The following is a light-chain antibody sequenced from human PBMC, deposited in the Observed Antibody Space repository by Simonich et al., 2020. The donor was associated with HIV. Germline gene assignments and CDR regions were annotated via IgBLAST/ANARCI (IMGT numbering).Light chain of an antibody. V-gene: IGKV3-15*01. CDR3: HQYNNRPLT. CDR1: QSVSSN. Sequence: IVMTQSPAPLSVSPGERVTLSCRASQSVSSNLAWYQQKPGHSPRLLIYGASTRATGIPAKFSGSWSGTEFTLTISSMQSEDSAIYYCHQYNNRPLTFGGGTKVEIK. J-gene: IGKJ4*01. CDR2: GAS.